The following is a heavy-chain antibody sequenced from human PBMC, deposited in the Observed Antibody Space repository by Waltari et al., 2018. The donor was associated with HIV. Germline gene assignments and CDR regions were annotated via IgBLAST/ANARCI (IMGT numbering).Heavy chain of an antibody. CDR1: GFTFSSYS. V-gene: IGHV3-48*01. CDR3: ARSKYSSSSGFDL. CDR2: SSSSSSTI. J-gene: IGHJ2*01. Sequence: EVQLVESGGGLVQPGGSLRLSCAASGFTFSSYSMNWVRQAPENGLEWVSYSSSSSSTIYSADSVKGRFTISRDNAKNSLYLQRNSLRAEDTAVYYCARSKYSSSSGFDLWGRGTLVTVSS. D-gene: IGHD6-6*01.